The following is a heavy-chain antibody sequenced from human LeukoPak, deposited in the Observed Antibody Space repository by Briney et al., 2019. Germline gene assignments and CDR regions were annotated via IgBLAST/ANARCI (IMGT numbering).Heavy chain of an antibody. CDR3: AKDLMTIDAFDI. CDR2: IGGGPV. CDR1: GFTFSNYA. J-gene: IGHJ3*02. D-gene: IGHD4/OR15-4a*01. V-gene: IGHV3-23*01. Sequence: GGSLRLSCAASGFTFSNYAMTWVRQAPGKGLEWVSTIGGGPVYYADSVKGRFTISRDNSKNTLYLQMNSLRAEDTAVYYCAKDLMTIDAFDIWGQGTIVTVSS.